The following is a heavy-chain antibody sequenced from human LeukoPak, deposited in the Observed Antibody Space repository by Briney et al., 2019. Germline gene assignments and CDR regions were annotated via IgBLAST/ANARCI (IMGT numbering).Heavy chain of an antibody. D-gene: IGHD3-22*01. CDR1: GFTFSGYS. Sequence: GGSLRLSCAASGFTFSGYSMNWVRQAPGKGLEWVSSISSSSSYIYYADSVKGRFTISRDNAKNSLYLQMNSLRAEDTAVYYCARSRDYYDSSGYPAWGQGTLVTVSS. CDR2: ISSSSSYI. V-gene: IGHV3-21*01. CDR3: ARSRDYYDSSGYPA. J-gene: IGHJ5*02.